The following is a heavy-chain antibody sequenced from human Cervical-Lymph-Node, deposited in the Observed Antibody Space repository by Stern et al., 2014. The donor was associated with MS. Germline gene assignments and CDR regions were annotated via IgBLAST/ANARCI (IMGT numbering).Heavy chain of an antibody. CDR1: GFTFSHYG. Sequence: VQLVESGGGVVQPGRSLTLSCAASGFTFSHYGMHWVRQAPGKGLEGVALIWNDGGDKDYADSVEGRFTISRDNSKNLVYLQMNSLRVEDTAVYYCAREDCTRTTCYGTGDYWGQGTLVTVSS. V-gene: IGHV3-33*01. CDR2: IWNDGGDK. CDR3: AREDCTRTTCYGTGDY. J-gene: IGHJ4*02. D-gene: IGHD2-8*01.